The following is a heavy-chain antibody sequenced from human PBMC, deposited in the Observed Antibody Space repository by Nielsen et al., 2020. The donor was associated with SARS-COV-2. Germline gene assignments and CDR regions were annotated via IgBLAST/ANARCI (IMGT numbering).Heavy chain of an antibody. V-gene: IGHV1-69*13. D-gene: IGHD5-18*01. J-gene: IGHJ4*02. CDR1: GGTFSSYA. Sequence: AVKVSCNASGGTFSSYAISWVRQAPGQGLEWMGGIIPIFGTANYAQKFQGRVTITADESTSTAYMELSSLRSEDTAVYYCARGYSYGYLDYWGQGTLVTVSS. CDR3: ARGYSYGYLDY. CDR2: IIPIFGTA.